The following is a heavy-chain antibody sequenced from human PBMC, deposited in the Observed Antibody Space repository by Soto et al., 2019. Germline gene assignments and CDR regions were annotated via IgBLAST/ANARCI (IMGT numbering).Heavy chain of an antibody. D-gene: IGHD3-10*01. CDR2: INSDGSNT. CDR1: GFTFSSYS. V-gene: IGHV3-74*01. J-gene: IGHJ6*02. CDR3: ARNFNPGSYYYGMDV. Sequence: GGSLRLSCAASGFTFSSYSMNWVRQAPGKGLEWVSYINSDGSNTNYADSVKERFTISRDNAKNTLYLQMKSLRAEDTAVYYCARNFNPGSYYYGMDVWGQGTTVTVSS.